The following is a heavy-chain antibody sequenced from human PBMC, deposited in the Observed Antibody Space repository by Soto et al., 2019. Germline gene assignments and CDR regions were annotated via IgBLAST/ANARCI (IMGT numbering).Heavy chain of an antibody. J-gene: IGHJ3*02. V-gene: IGHV1-69*02. Sequence: ASVKVSCKASGGTFSSYTISWVRQAPGQGLEWMGRIIPILGIANYAQKFQGRVTMTEDTSTDTAYMELSSLRSEDTAVYYCATAAHLTSTFTYYDILTGLPDAFDIWGQGTMVTVSS. CDR3: ATAAHLTSTFTYYDILTGLPDAFDI. CDR2: IIPILGIA. CDR1: GGTFSSYT. D-gene: IGHD3-9*01.